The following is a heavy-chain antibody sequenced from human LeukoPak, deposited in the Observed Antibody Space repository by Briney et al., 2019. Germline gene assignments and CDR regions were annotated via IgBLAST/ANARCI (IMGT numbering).Heavy chain of an antibody. D-gene: IGHD2-15*01. V-gene: IGHV3-23*01. CDR1: GFTFSSYA. CDR3: AKDAYCSGGSCYPLFDY. Sequence: GGSLRLSCAASGFTFSSYAMSWVRQAPGKGLEWVSAISGSGGSTYYADSVKGRFTISRDNSKNSLYLQMNSLRTEDTALYYCAKDAYCSGGSCYPLFDYWGQGTLVTVSS. CDR2: ISGSGGST. J-gene: IGHJ4*02.